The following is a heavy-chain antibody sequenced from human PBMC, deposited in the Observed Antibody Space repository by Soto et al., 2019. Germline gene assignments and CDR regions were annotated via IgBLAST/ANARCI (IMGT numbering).Heavy chain of an antibody. D-gene: IGHD2-21*01. CDR3: ARVLVVVNSIPPTYYYYSGMDV. V-gene: IGHV1-3*01. CDR1: GYTFTSYA. Sequence: ASVKVSCKASGYTFTSYAMHWVRQAPGQRLEWMGWINAGNGNTKYSQKFQGRVTITRDTSASTAYMELSSLRSEDTAVYYCARVLVVVNSIPPTYYYYSGMDVWGQGTTVTVSS. CDR2: INAGNGNT. J-gene: IGHJ6*02.